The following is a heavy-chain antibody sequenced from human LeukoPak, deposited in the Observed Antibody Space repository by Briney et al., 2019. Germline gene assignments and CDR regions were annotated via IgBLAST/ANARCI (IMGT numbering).Heavy chain of an antibody. CDR1: GFTLSSYA. D-gene: IGHD2-15*01. CDR2: VPYDGSNK. V-gene: IGHV3-30-3*01. Sequence: PGGSLRLSCEASGFTLSSYAMHWVRQAPGKGLEWVAVVPYDGSNKYYTDSVKGRFTISRDNSKNMMYLQMDSLRGEDTGVYYCARDGASRGAPDEYWGQGTLVTVSS. J-gene: IGHJ4*02. CDR3: ARDGASRGAPDEY.